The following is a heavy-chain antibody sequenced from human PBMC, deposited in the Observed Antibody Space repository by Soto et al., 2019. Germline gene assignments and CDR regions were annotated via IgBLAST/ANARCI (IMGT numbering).Heavy chain of an antibody. V-gene: IGHV3-23*01. Sequence: EVQLLESGGGLVQPGGSLRLSCAASGFTFSSYAMSWVRQAPGKGLEWVSAISGSGGSTYYADSVKGRFTISRDNSKNTLYLQMNSLRAEDTAVYYCAKGNEGSGHERVFWYFDLWGRGTLVTVSS. CDR2: ISGSGGST. CDR1: GFTFSSYA. D-gene: IGHD3-10*01. J-gene: IGHJ2*01. CDR3: AKGNEGSGHERVFWYFDL.